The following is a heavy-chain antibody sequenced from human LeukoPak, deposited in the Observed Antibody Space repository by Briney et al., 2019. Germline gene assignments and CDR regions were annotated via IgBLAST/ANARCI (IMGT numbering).Heavy chain of an antibody. Sequence: PSETLSLTCTVSGGSISSYYWGWIRQPPGKGLEWIGYIYYSGSTNYNPSLKSRVTISVDTSKDQFSLKLSSVTAADTAVYYCARGVVAARFWFDPWGQGTLVTVSS. J-gene: IGHJ5*02. CDR1: GGSISSYY. CDR3: ARGVVAARFWFDP. CDR2: IYYSGST. V-gene: IGHV4-59*01. D-gene: IGHD6-6*01.